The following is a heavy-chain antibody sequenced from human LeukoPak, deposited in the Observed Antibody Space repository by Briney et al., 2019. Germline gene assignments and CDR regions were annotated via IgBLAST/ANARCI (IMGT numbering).Heavy chain of an antibody. CDR1: GGSISSGDYY. D-gene: IGHD5-18*01. CDR3: ARDGWRGYSYGTSTYGMDV. CDR2: IYYSGST. V-gene: IGHV4-30-4*01. Sequence: PSETLSLTCTVSGGSISSGDYYWSWIRQPPGKGLEWIGYIYYSGSTYYNPSLKSRVTISVDTSKNQFSLKLSSVTAADTAVYYCARDGWRGYSYGTSTYGMDVWGQGTTVTVSS. J-gene: IGHJ6*02.